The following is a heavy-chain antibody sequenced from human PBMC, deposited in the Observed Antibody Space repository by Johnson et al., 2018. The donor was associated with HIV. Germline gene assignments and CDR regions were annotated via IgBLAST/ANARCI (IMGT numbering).Heavy chain of an antibody. Sequence: VQLVESGGGLVQPGGSLRLSCAASGFTFSSYWMSWVRQAPWKGLEWVANIKQDGTEKYYVGSVKGRFTISRDNAKNSLYLQMSSLRAEDTAVYYCARDGPWLQSQRDAFDIWGQGTMVTVSS. CDR1: GFTFSSYW. CDR2: IKQDGTEK. CDR3: ARDGPWLQSQRDAFDI. V-gene: IGHV3-7*01. D-gene: IGHD5-24*01. J-gene: IGHJ3*02.